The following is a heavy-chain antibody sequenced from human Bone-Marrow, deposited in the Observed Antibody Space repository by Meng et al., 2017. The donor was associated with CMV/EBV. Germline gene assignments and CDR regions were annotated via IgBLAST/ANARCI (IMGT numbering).Heavy chain of an antibody. CDR1: GFTISSYW. J-gene: IGHJ6*02. D-gene: IGHD3-10*01. CDR3: ARAGFGELLYKSNYYYNGMDV. CDR2: IKQDGSEK. V-gene: IGHV3-7*01. Sequence: GGTLRLSCAASGFTISSYWMSWVRQAPGKGLEWVANIKQDGSEKYYVDSVKGRFTISRDNAKNSLYLQMNSLRAEDTAVYYCARAGFGELLYKSNYYYNGMDVWGQGTPVTVSS.